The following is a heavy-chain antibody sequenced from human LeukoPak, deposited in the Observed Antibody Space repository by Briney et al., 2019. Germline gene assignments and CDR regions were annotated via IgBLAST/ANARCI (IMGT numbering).Heavy chain of an antibody. J-gene: IGHJ4*02. CDR3: AREEWGSLD. D-gene: IGHD3-16*01. CDR1: GFTFSDHY. CDR2: TRNKANSYTT. V-gene: IGHV3-72*01. Sequence: GGSLRLSCAASGFTFSDHYMDWVRQAPGKGLEWVGRTRNKANSYTTEYAASVKGRFTISGDDSKNSLYLQMNSLKTEDTAVYYCAREEWGSLDWGQGTLVTVSS.